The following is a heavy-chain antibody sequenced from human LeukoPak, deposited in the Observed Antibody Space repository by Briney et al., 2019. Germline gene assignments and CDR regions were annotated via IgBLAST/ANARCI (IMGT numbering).Heavy chain of an antibody. Sequence: SETLSLTCAVYGGSFSGYYWSWIRQPPGKGLEWIGEINHSGSTNYNPSLKSRVTISVDTSKNQFSLKLSSVTAADTAVYYCASYSSGLRAFDYWGQGTLVTVSS. V-gene: IGHV4-34*01. J-gene: IGHJ4*02. CDR3: ASYSSGLRAFDY. D-gene: IGHD6-19*01. CDR1: GGSFSGYY. CDR2: INHSGST.